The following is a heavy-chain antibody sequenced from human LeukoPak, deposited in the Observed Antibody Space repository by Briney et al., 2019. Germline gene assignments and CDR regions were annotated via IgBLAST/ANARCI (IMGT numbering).Heavy chain of an antibody. V-gene: IGHV3-48*03. CDR1: GFTFSSYE. J-gene: IGHJ6*02. Sequence: PEGSLRLSCAASGFTFSSYEMNWVRQAPGKGLEWVSYISSSGSTIYYADSVKGRFTISRDNAKNSLYLQMNSLRAEDTAVYYCARDFPSYYGMDVWGQGTTVTVSS. CDR3: ARDFPSYYGMDV. CDR2: ISSSGSTI.